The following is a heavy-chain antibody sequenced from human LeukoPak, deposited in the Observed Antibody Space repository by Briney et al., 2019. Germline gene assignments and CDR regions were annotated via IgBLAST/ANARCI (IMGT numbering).Heavy chain of an antibody. CDR1: GFTFSSCA. CDR2: IKQDGSEK. Sequence: GRSLRLSCAASGFTFSSCAMHWVRQAPGKGLEWVANIKQDGSEKYYVDSVKGRFTISRDNAKNSLYLQMNSLRAEDTAVYYCARDLEDIVVVPAAMRDLRGFYMDVWGKGTTVTISS. D-gene: IGHD2-2*01. CDR3: ARDLEDIVVVPAAMRDLRGFYMDV. J-gene: IGHJ6*03. V-gene: IGHV3-7*01.